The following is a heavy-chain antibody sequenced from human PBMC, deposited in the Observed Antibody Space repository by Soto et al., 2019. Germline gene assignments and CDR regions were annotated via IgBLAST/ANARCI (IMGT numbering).Heavy chain of an antibody. CDR3: ALTRRSSLLEVAGPGFEY. CDR1: GFNFGVFG. CDR2: LSYEGSEE. J-gene: IGHJ4*02. D-gene: IGHD6-19*01. Sequence: GSLRLSCAASGFNFGVFGMHWVRQAPGKGLEWLSVLSYEGSEEYYADSVRGQFTISRDNSKNTLFLQMDSLRVDDTGVYYCALTRRSSLLEVAGPGFEYWGQGTLVTVSS. V-gene: IGHV3-30*03.